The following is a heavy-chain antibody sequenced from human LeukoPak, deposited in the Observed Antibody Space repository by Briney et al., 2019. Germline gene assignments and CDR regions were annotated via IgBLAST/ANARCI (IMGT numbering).Heavy chain of an antibody. Sequence: GRSLRLSCAASGFTFDDYAMHWVRQAPGKGLEWVSGISWNSGSIGYADSVKGRFTISRDNAKNSLYLQMNSLRAEDTAVYYCAKGPVRYDILTGYPDYWGQGTLVTVSS. D-gene: IGHD3-9*01. V-gene: IGHV3-9*01. CDR1: GFTFDDYA. CDR3: AKGPVRYDILTGYPDY. J-gene: IGHJ4*02. CDR2: ISWNSGSI.